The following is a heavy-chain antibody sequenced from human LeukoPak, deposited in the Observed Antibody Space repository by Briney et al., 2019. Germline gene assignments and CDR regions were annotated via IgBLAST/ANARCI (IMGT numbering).Heavy chain of an antibody. J-gene: IGHJ6*02. D-gene: IGHD3-3*01. CDR1: GFTVSSNY. CDR2: INSDGSST. Sequence: GGSLRLSCAASGFTVSSNYMSWVRQAPGKGLVWVSRINSDGSSTSYADSVKGRFTISRDNAKNTLYLQMNSLRAEDTAVYYCAREHYDFWSGFYYYYYGMDVWGQGTTVTVSS. CDR3: AREHYDFWSGFYYYYYGMDV. V-gene: IGHV3-74*01.